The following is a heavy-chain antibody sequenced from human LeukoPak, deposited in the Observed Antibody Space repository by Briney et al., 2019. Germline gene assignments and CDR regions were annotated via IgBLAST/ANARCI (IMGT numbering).Heavy chain of an antibody. CDR3: ARGNFSAGYSSSWYRSIYYYYYMDV. J-gene: IGHJ6*03. CDR2: IIPIFGTA. V-gene: IGHV1-69*05. D-gene: IGHD6-13*01. Sequence: ASVKVSCKASGGTFSSYAISWVRQAPGQGLEWMGGIIPIFGTANYAQRFQGRVTITTDESTSTAYIELSSLRSEDTAVYHCARGNFSAGYSSSWYRSIYYYYYMDVWGKGTTVTVSS. CDR1: GGTFSSYA.